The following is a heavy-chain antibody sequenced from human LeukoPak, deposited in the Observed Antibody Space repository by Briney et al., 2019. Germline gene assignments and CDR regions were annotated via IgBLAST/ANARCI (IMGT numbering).Heavy chain of an antibody. CDR2: INSDGSST. V-gene: IGHV3-74*01. D-gene: IGHD5-12*01. CDR1: GFTFSSYW. J-gene: IGHJ4*02. Sequence: PGGSLRLSCAASGFTFSSYWMHWVRQAPGKGLVWVSRINSDGSSTRYADSVKGRFTISRDNAKNTLYLQMNSLRAEDTAVYYCAKIYTGYSGYDIDYWGQGTLVTVSS. CDR3: AKIYTGYSGYDIDY.